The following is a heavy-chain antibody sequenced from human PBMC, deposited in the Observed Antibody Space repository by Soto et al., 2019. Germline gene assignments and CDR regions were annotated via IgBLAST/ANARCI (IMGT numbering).Heavy chain of an antibody. V-gene: IGHV1-46*03. CDR2: INPSGGST. CDR3: ARPKFTYYDILTGPDGDAFDI. CDR1: GYTFTSYY. D-gene: IGHD3-9*01. J-gene: IGHJ3*02. Sequence: GASVKVSCKASGYTFTSYYMHWVRQAPGQGLEWMGIINPSGGSTSYAQKFQGRVTMTRDTSTSTVYMELSSLRAEDTAVYYCARPKFTYYDILTGPDGDAFDIWGQGTMVTVSS.